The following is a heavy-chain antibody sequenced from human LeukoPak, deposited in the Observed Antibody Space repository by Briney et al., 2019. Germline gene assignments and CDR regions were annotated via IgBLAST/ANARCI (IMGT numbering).Heavy chain of an antibody. D-gene: IGHD1-26*01. CDR1: GYTFTSYA. CDR2: INAGNGNT. V-gene: IGHV1-3*01. Sequence: GASVKVSCKASGYTFTSYAMHWVRQAPGQRLEWMGWINAGNGNTKYSQKFQGRVTITRDTSASTAYMELSSPRPEDTAVYYCARGEPKLSFDYWGQGTLVTVSS. CDR3: ARGEPKLSFDY. J-gene: IGHJ4*02.